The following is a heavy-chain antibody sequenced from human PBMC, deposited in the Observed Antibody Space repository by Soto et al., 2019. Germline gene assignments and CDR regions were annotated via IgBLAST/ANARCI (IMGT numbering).Heavy chain of an antibody. CDR3: ARGIGDYYGSGSSAPFDY. J-gene: IGHJ4*02. CDR2: IYHSGST. V-gene: IGHV4-30-2*01. CDR1: GGSISSGGYS. D-gene: IGHD3-10*01. Sequence: QLQLQESGSGLVKPSQTLSLTCAVSGGSISSGGYSWSWIRQPPGKGLEWIGYIYHSGSTYYNPSLQSRVTISVDRSKTQFSLKLSSVTAADTAVYYCARGIGDYYGSGSSAPFDYWGQGTLVTVSS.